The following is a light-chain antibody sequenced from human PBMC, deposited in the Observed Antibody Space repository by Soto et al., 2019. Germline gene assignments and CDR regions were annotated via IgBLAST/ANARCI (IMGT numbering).Light chain of an antibody. Sequence: EIVLTQSPGTLSLSPGERATLSCRASQSVSSSYLAWYQQKPGQAPRLLIYGASSRATGIPDRSSGSGSGTDFTLTISRLEPEDFAVYYCQQYGSSTGTLGPGTKVDIK. V-gene: IGKV3-20*01. J-gene: IGKJ3*01. CDR3: QQYGSSTGT. CDR1: QSVSSSY. CDR2: GAS.